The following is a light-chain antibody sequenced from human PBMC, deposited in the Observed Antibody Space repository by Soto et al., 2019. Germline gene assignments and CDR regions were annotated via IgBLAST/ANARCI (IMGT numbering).Light chain of an antibody. CDR2: EDN. CDR1: SGSIANNF. Sequence: NFMLTQPHSVSESPGKTVTISCTRSSGSIANNFVQWYQQRPGSSPTTVIYEDNQRPSGVPDPFSGSIDRSSNSASLTISGLRTEDEADYYCQSYDSGNPWVFGGGTKLTVL. J-gene: IGLJ3*02. V-gene: IGLV6-57*01. CDR3: QSYDSGNPWV.